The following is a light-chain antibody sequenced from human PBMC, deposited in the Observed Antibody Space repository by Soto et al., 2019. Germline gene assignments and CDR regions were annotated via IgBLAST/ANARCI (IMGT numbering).Light chain of an antibody. V-gene: IGLV2-14*01. CDR3: SSYTSSSTRV. CDR2: DVS. J-gene: IGLJ1*01. Sequence: QSVLTQPSSGSWSPGQSYTISRPGNRNDVGGYNYVSWYQQHPGKAPKLMIYDVSNRPSGVSNRFSGSNSGNTASLTISGLQAEDEADYYCSSYTSSSTRVFGTGTKVTVL. CDR1: RNDVGGYNY.